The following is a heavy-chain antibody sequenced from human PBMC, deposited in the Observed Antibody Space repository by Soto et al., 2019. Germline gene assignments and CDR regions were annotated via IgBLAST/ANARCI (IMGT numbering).Heavy chain of an antibody. CDR1: GFTFSSYA. V-gene: IGHV3-30-3*01. D-gene: IGHD2-2*01. CDR3: GRCTSTSCHLGSDY. Sequence: GGSLRLSCAASGFTFSSYAMNWVRQAPGKGLEWVALISHDGINKYYADSARGRFTISRDSSTNTLYLQMNSLRAADTAVYYCGRCTSTSCHLGSDYWGQGPLVTVSS. J-gene: IGHJ4*02. CDR2: ISHDGINK.